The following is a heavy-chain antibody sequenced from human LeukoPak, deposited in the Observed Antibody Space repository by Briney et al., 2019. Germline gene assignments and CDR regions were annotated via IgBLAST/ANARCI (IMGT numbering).Heavy chain of an antibody. CDR3: AKTGYSGSAYGTWYFDY. CDR2: IGGSGSYT. D-gene: IGHD5-12*01. V-gene: IGHV3-23*01. CDR1: GFTFSTYA. J-gene: IGHJ4*02. Sequence: PGGSLRLSCAASGFTFSTYAMIWVRQAPGKGLEWVSVIGGSGSYTYYADSVKGRFTISRDNSKNTLYLQMNSLRTEDTAVYYCAKTGYSGSAYGTWYFDYWGQGTLVSVSS.